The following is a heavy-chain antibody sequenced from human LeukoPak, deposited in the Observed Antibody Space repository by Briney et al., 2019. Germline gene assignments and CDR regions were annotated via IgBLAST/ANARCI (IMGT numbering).Heavy chain of an antibody. CDR3: AIDYGDYIDAFDI. V-gene: IGHV1-8*01. CDR1: GYTFTIYD. J-gene: IGHJ3*02. Sequence: ASVTVSFKASGYTFTIYDINWVRQATGQGLEWMGWMNPNSGNTGYAQKFQGRVTMTRNTSISTAYMELSSLRSEDTAVYYCAIDYGDYIDAFDIWGQGTMVTVSS. D-gene: IGHD4-17*01. CDR2: MNPNSGNT.